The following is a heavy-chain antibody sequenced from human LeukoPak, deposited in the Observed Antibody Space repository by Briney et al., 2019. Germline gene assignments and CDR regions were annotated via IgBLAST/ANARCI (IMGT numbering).Heavy chain of an antibody. J-gene: IGHJ4*02. CDR1: GFTFTNYD. CDR3: AKEASRGSSFPYTPIEKPYYLDY. CDR2: IRYDGSNK. V-gene: IGHV3-30*02. Sequence: GGSLRLSCAASGFTFTNYDMHWVRQAPGKGLEWVALIRYDGSNKYYADSVKGRFTISRDNSKNTLFLQMNSLRAEDTAVYYCAKEASRGSSFPYTPIEKPYYLDYWGQGTLVTVSS. D-gene: IGHD5-18*01.